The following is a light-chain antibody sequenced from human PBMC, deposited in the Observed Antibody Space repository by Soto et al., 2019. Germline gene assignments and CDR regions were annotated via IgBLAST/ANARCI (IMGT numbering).Light chain of an antibody. J-gene: IGKJ5*01. Sequence: ETVLTQSPGTLSLSPGERATLSCRASQSLSNSFIAWYQQKPGQAPRLLIYDTTNRATGIPDRFSGSGSGTDFTLTISRLEPEDFAVFYCQQYGTSEIIFGQGTRLEIK. CDR1: QSLSNSF. CDR2: DTT. CDR3: QQYGTSEII. V-gene: IGKV3-20*01.